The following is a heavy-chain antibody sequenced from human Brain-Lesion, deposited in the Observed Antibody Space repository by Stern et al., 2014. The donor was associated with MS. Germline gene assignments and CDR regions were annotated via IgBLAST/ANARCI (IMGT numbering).Heavy chain of an antibody. CDR3: AGGLGF. CDR1: GFTFDDYA. V-gene: IGHV3-43D*03. Sequence: EVQLVESGGVVVQPGGSLRLSCAASGFTFDDYAMHWVRQAPGKGLDLVSLITWDGGSTSYTDSVKGRFSISRDNRKSFLYLQMNSLRPEDTALYYCAGGLGFWGRGTLVTVSS. D-gene: IGHD2-21*01. CDR2: ITWDGGST. J-gene: IGHJ4*02.